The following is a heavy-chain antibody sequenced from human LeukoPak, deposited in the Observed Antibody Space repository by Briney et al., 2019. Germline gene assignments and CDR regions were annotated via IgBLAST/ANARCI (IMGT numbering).Heavy chain of an antibody. J-gene: IGHJ6*02. V-gene: IGHV4-31*03. CDR1: GGSISSGGYY. CDR2: IYYSGST. D-gene: IGHD2-8*01. CDR3: ARGSDCTNGVCFDYYYYGMDV. Sequence: SQTLSLTCTVSGGSISSGGYYWSWIRQHPGKGLEWIGYIYYSGSTYYNPSLKSRVTISVDTSKNQFSLKLSSVTAADTAVYYCARGSDCTNGVCFDYYYYGMDVWGQGTTVTVSS.